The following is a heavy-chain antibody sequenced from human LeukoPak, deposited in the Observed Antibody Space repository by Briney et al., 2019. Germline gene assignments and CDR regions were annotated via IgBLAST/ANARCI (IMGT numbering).Heavy chain of an antibody. D-gene: IGHD3-16*01. J-gene: IGHJ4*02. Sequence: GASVKVSCKVSGYTLTELSMHWVRQAPGKGLEWMGGFDPEDGETIYAQKFQGRVTMTRDMSTSTVYMELSSLRSEDTAVYYCARDFGNDYVFSYWGQGTLVTVSS. CDR2: FDPEDGET. CDR3: ARDFGNDYVFSY. CDR1: GYTLTELS. V-gene: IGHV1-24*01.